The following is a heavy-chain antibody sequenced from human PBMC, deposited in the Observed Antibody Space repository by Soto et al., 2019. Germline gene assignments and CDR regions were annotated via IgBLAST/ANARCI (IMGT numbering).Heavy chain of an antibody. CDR1: GFTFSSYG. D-gene: IGHD3-9*01. CDR2: IWHDGSNK. J-gene: IGHJ6*02. V-gene: IGHV3-33*01. CDR3: ARDQDILAGRDPHYGMDV. Sequence: QVQLVESGGGVVQPGRSLRLSCAASGFTFSSYGMHWVRQAPGKGLEWVAVIWHDGSNKYYADSVKGRFTISRDNSKNPLCLQMNSLRAEDTAVYYCARDQDILAGRDPHYGMDVWGQGTTVTVSS.